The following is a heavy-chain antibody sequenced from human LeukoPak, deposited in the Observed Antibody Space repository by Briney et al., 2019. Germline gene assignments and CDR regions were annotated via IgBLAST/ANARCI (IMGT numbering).Heavy chain of an antibody. CDR2: INPNSGGT. Sequence: GASVKVSCKTSGYTFTGYYMHWVRQAPGQGLEWMGWINPNSGGTNYAQKFQGRVTMTRDTSISTAYMELSRLRSDDTAVYYCARASVLIVVVPAAKKYYSDYWGQGTLVTVSS. CDR1: GYTFTGYY. D-gene: IGHD2-2*01. CDR3: ARASVLIVVVPAAKKYYSDY. J-gene: IGHJ4*02. V-gene: IGHV1-2*02.